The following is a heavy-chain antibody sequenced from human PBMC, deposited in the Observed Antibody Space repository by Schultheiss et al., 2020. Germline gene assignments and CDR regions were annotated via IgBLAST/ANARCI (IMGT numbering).Heavy chain of an antibody. CDR3: ARERRYGMDV. V-gene: IGHV4-59*01. CDR1: GGSFSGYY. Sequence: SETLSLTCAVYGGSFSGYYWSWIRQPPGKGLEWIGSIYYSGSTNYNPSLKSRVTISVDTSKNQFSLKLSSVTAADTAVYYCARERRYGMDVWGQGTTVTVSS. J-gene: IGHJ6*02. CDR2: IYYSGST.